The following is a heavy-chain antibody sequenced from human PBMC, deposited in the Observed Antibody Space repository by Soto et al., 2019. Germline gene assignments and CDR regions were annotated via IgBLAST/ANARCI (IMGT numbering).Heavy chain of an antibody. V-gene: IGHV3-30*18. Sequence: QEQLVESGGGVVQPGKSLRLSCAASRFAFSSYPMHWVRQAPGKGLEWLEVISYDGGYENYADSVTGRFTVSRDNSKNTLWLQINSLRPEDTALYYCAKGTTVTPLRYLDLWGQGTLVTVSS. CDR2: ISYDGGYE. CDR3: AKGTTVTPLRYLDL. CDR1: RFAFSSYP. D-gene: IGHD4-17*01. J-gene: IGHJ2*01.